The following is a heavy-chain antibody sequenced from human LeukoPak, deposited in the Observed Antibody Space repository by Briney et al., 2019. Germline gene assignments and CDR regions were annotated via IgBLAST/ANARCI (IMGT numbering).Heavy chain of an antibody. V-gene: IGHV1-2*02. CDR3: ARANKQWLAGWFDP. Sequence: APVKVSCKASGYTFTGYYMHWVRQAPGQGLEWMGWINPNSGGTNYAQKFQGRVTMTRDTSISTAYMELSRLRSDDTAVYYCARANKQWLAGWFDPWGQGTLVTVPS. CDR1: GYTFTGYY. D-gene: IGHD6-19*01. CDR2: INPNSGGT. J-gene: IGHJ5*02.